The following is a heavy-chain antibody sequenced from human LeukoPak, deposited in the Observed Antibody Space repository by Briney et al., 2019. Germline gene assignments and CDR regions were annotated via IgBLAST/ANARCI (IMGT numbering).Heavy chain of an antibody. J-gene: IGHJ4*02. CDR3: ARDATVAGTPFDY. V-gene: IGHV4-59*01. CDR2: IYYSGST. CDR1: GGSISSYY. Sequence: SETLSLTCTVSGGSISSYYWSWIRQPPGKGLEWIGYIYYSGSTNYNPSLKSRVTISVDTSKNQFSLKLSSVTAADTAVYYCARDATVAGTPFDYRGQGTLVTVSS. D-gene: IGHD6-19*01.